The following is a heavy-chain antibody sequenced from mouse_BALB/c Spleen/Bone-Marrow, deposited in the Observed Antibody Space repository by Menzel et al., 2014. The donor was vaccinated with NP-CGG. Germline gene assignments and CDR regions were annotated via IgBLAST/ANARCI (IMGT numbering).Heavy chain of an antibody. D-gene: IGHD2-4*01. V-gene: IGHV1-62-2*01. J-gene: IGHJ4*01. CDR2: FYPGSNSI. CDR1: GYTFTDYI. CDR3: ARHEEGGYDYDVGSYAMDY. Sequence: VQLQQSGAGLVKPGASVKLSCKASGYTFTDYIIHWVKQRSGQGLEWIGWFYPGSNSIKYNEKFKDKATLTADKSSSTVYMGLSRLTSEDSAVYFCARHEEGGYDYDVGSYAMDYWGQGTSVTVSS.